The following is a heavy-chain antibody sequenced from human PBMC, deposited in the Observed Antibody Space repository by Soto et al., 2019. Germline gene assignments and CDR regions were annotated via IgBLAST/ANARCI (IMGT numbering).Heavy chain of an antibody. Sequence: GGSLRLSCAASGFTFSSYAMSWVRQAPGKGLEWVSAISGSGSSTYYADSVKGRFTISRDNSKNSLYLQMNSLRAEDTAVYYCASHAMVRGVIITRYYYYMDVWGKGTTVTVSS. CDR1: GFTFSSYA. CDR3: ASHAMVRGVIITRYYYYMDV. D-gene: IGHD3-10*01. CDR2: ISGSGSST. V-gene: IGHV3-23*01. J-gene: IGHJ6*03.